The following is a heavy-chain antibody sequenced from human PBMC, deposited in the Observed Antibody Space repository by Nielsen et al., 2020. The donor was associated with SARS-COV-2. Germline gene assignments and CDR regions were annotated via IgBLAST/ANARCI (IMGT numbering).Heavy chain of an antibody. Sequence: GESLKISRKGSGYSFTSYWIGWVRQMPGKGLEWMGIIYPGDSDTRYSPSFQGQVTISADKSISTAYLQWSSLKASDTAMYYCARGETIFGVVLDYWGQGTLVTVSS. CDR2: IYPGDSDT. CDR3: ARGETIFGVVLDY. J-gene: IGHJ4*02. V-gene: IGHV5-51*01. CDR1: GYSFTSYW. D-gene: IGHD3-3*01.